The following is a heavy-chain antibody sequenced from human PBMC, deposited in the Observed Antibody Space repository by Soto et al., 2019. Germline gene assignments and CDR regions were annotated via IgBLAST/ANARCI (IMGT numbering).Heavy chain of an antibody. CDR2: INPNSGGT. Sequence: ASVKVSCKASGYTFTGYYMHWVRQAPGQGLEWMGWINPNSGGTNYAQKFQGRVTMTRDTSISTAYMELSRLRSDDTAVYYCARDLGIAARKRPKESWFDPWGQGTLVTVSS. J-gene: IGHJ5*02. V-gene: IGHV1-2*02. CDR1: GYTFTGYY. D-gene: IGHD6-6*01. CDR3: ARDLGIAARKRPKESWFDP.